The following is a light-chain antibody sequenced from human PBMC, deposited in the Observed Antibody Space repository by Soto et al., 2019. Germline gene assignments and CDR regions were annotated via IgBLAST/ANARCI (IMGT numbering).Light chain of an antibody. V-gene: IGKV3-20*01. J-gene: IGKJ1*01. CDR3: QQYGSSPWT. Sequence: DILLTQSPGTLSLSPGERAPLSCRASQSVRSNFLAWYQQKPGQAPRLLIYGASNRATGIPDRFSGSGSGTDFTLTITRLEPEDFAVYYCQQYGSSPWTFGQGTNVAI. CDR1: QSVRSNF. CDR2: GAS.